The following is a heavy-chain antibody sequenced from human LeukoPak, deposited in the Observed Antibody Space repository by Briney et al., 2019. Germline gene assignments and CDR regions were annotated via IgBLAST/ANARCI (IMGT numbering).Heavy chain of an antibody. CDR2: ISYDGSNK. Sequence: GGSLRLSCAASGITFSSYAMHWVRQAPGKGLEWVAVISYDGSNKYYADSVKGRFTISRDNAKNSLYLQMNSLRAEDTAVYYCARARYYYDSSGYYQHWYFDLWGRGTLVTVSS. D-gene: IGHD3-22*01. J-gene: IGHJ2*01. CDR3: ARARYYYDSSGYYQHWYFDL. CDR1: GITFSSYA. V-gene: IGHV3-30*04.